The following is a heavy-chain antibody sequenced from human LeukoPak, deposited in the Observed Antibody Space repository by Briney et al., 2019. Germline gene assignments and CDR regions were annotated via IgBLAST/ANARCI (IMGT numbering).Heavy chain of an antibody. Sequence: PSQTLPLTCTVSGGSISSGGYYWSWIRQHPGKGLEWLGYLYYNGSTDYNPSLNSRVTISVDTSKNQFSLKLSSVTAAGTAVYYCASLPYYYDTTVSYWGQGTLVTVSS. CDR3: ASLPYYYDTTVSY. V-gene: IGHV4-31*03. CDR1: GGSISSGGYY. CDR2: LYYNGST. J-gene: IGHJ4*02. D-gene: IGHD3-22*01.